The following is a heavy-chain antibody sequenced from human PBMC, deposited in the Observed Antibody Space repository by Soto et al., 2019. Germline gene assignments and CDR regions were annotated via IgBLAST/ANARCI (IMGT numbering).Heavy chain of an antibody. D-gene: IGHD3-3*01. CDR1: GGSISSGDYY. CDR2: IYYSGST. CDR3: ARTIREYDFWSGYFGPPT. Sequence: SETLSLTCTVSGGSISSGDYYWSWIRQPPGKGLEWIGYIYYSGSTYYNPSLKSRVTISVDTSKNQFSLKLSSVTAADTAVYYCARTIREYDFWSGYFGPPTRAQRTPVTVSS. V-gene: IGHV4-30-4*01. J-gene: IGHJ4*02.